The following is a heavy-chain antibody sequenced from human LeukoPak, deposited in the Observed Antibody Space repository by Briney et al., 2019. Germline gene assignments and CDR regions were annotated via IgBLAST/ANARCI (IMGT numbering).Heavy chain of an antibody. CDR1: GFTFSSYA. J-gene: IGHJ6*02. CDR2: ISYDGSNK. CDR3: ARDRGAAAAGPHSYGMDV. D-gene: IGHD6-13*01. V-gene: IGHV3-30-3*01. Sequence: GGSLRLSCAASGFTFSSYAMHWVRQAPGKGLEWVAVISYDGSNKYYADSVKGRFTISRDNSKNTLYLQMNSLRAEDTAVHYCARDRGAAAAGPHSYGMDVWGQGTTVTVSS.